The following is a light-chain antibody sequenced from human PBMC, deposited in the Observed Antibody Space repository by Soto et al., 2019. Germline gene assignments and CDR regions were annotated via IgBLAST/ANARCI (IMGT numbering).Light chain of an antibody. J-gene: IGLJ1*01. CDR3: SSYTTSSTLV. CDR1: NSDVGGYNS. V-gene: IGLV2-14*01. Sequence: QSALTQPASVSGSPGQSITISCTGTNSDVGGYNSVSWYQQHPGKAPKIMIFEVSNRPSGVSNRFSGSKSGNTASLTISGLQTEDEADYYCSSYTTSSTLVFGIGTKVTVL. CDR2: EVS.